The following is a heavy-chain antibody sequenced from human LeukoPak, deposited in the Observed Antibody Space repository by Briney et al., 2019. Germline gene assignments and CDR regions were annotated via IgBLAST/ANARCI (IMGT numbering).Heavy chain of an antibody. CDR1: GFTVRNNH. J-gene: IGHJ2*01. CDR2: SDRDDST. V-gene: IGHV3-53*01. D-gene: IGHD2-21*01. CDR3: ARGIFQRYWYFDL. Sequence: GGSLRLSCAASGFTVRNNHMSWVRQAPGKGPEWVSISDRDDSTYYADSVKGRFTISRDTSKSTLFLQMNSLGAEDTAVYYCARGIFQRYWYFDLWGRGTLVIVSS.